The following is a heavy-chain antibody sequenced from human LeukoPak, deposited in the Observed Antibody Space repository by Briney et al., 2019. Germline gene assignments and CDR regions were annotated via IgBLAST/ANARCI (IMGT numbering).Heavy chain of an antibody. CDR1: GFTFSSYA. CDR3: AKEKYRGYSYGSGDY. D-gene: IGHD5-18*01. CDR2: ISNDGTKK. J-gene: IGHJ4*02. V-gene: IGHV3-30*18. Sequence: GGSLRLSCAASGFTFSSYAMHWVRQASGKGLEWVAVISNDGTKKYYADSVKGRFTVSKDNSKNTLYLQMSSLRPEDTAVYYCAKEKYRGYSYGSGDYWGQGTLVTVSS.